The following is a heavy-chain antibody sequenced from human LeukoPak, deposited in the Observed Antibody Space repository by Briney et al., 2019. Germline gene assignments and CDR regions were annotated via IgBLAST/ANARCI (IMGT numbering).Heavy chain of an antibody. CDR1: GGSFSGYY. CDR3: ARGLVLRYFDWRSRYYFDY. CDR2: TNHSGST. J-gene: IGHJ4*02. V-gene: IGHV4-34*01. D-gene: IGHD3-9*01. Sequence: SGTLSLTCAAYGGSFSGYYLSWIRQPPGKGLEWIGETNHSGSTNYNPSLKSRVTISVDTSKNQFSLKLSSVTAADTAVYYCARGLVLRYFDWRSRYYFDYWGQGTLVTVSS.